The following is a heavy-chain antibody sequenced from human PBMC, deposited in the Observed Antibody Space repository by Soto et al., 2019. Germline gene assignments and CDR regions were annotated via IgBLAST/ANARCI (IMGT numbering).Heavy chain of an antibody. CDR2: IFHTGST. CDR3: ATLPRLDGMDV. Sequence: SETLSLTFAVSGYSISSGHSWGWIRQPPGKGLEWIGSIFHTGSTYYNPSLKSRVTLSVDTSKNQFSLKLSSVTVADTAVYFCATLPRLDGMDVWGQGTTVTVSS. V-gene: IGHV4-38-2*01. CDR1: GYSISSGHS. D-gene: IGHD6-25*01. J-gene: IGHJ6*02.